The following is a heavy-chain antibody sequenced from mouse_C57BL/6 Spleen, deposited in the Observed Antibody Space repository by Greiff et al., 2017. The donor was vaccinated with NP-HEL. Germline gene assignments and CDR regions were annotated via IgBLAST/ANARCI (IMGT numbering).Heavy chain of an antibody. CDR1: GYAFTNYL. J-gene: IGHJ2*01. V-gene: IGHV1-54*01. CDR2: INPGSGGT. Sequence: VQLQQSGAELVRPGTSVKVSCKASGYAFTNYLIEWVKQRPGQGLEWIGVINPGSGGTNYNEKFKGKATLTADKSSSTAYMQLSSLTSEDSAVYFCARSQVTTLFDYWGQGTTLTVSS. CDR3: ARSQVTTLFDY. D-gene: IGHD2-5*01.